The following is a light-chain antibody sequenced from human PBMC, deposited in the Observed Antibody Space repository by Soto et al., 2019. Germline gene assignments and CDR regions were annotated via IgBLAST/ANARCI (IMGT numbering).Light chain of an antibody. J-gene: IGKJ4*01. Sequence: EILLTHSPATLSLSPGERATLSCRASQSVSTYLAWYQQKSGQAPRLLIYDASNRATGIPARFSGSGSGTDFTLTISSLEPEDFAVYYCQQRDNWPRLTFGGGTKV. CDR3: QQRDNWPRLT. CDR1: QSVSTY. CDR2: DAS. V-gene: IGKV3-11*01.